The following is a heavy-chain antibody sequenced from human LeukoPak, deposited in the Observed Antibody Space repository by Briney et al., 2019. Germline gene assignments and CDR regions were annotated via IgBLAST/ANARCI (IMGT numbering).Heavy chain of an antibody. CDR1: GFTFSSYA. CDR3: ARGDSSSWYSPFDY. J-gene: IGHJ4*02. Sequence: GGSLRLSCAASGFTFSSYAMHWVRQAPGKGLEWVAVISYVGSNKYYADSVKGRFTISRDNSKNTLYLQMNSLRAEDMAVYYCARGDSSSWYSPFDYWGQGTLVTVSS. D-gene: IGHD6-13*01. CDR2: ISYVGSNK. V-gene: IGHV3-30*04.